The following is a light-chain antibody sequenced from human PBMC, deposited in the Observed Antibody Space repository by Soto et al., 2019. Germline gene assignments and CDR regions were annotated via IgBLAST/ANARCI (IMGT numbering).Light chain of an antibody. CDR1: NSNLGAGYD. CDR3: QAYDYSLTAFV. V-gene: IGLV1-40*01. J-gene: IGLJ3*02. CDR2: GNR. Sequence: QSVLTQPPSVSGAPGQRVTISCTGNNSNLGAGYDVHWYQQLPGAAPKLVIFGNRNRPSGVPERFSGSKSGTSASLAITGLQAEDEAAYYCQAYDYSLTAFVFCGGTTVTVL.